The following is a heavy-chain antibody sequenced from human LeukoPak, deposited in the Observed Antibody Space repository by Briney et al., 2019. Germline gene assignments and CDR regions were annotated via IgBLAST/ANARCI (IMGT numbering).Heavy chain of an antibody. CDR1: GGSISSYY. CDR2: IYYSGST. D-gene: IGHD6-13*01. V-gene: IGHV4-59*01. J-gene: IGHJ6*02. CDR3: ARQAGYYYYGMDV. Sequence: PSETVSLTCSVSGGSISSYYWSWIRQPPGKGLEWIGYIYYSGSTNYNPSLKSRVTISVDTSKNQFSLKLSSVTAADTAVYYCARQAGYYYYGMDVWGQGTTVTVSS.